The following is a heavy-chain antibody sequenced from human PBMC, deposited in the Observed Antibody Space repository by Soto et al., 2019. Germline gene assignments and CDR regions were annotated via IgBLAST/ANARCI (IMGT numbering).Heavy chain of an antibody. D-gene: IGHD2-15*01. CDR1: GFTFSDYY. CDR2: ISSSGSTI. V-gene: IGHV3-11*01. J-gene: IGHJ3*02. CDR3: ARDMKGCSGGSCYEAFDI. Sequence: PGGSLRHSCAASGFTFSDYYMSWIRQAPGKGLEWVSYISSSGSTIYYADSVKGRFTISRDNAKNSLYLQMNSLRAEDTAVYYCARDMKGCSGGSCYEAFDIWGQGTMVTVSS.